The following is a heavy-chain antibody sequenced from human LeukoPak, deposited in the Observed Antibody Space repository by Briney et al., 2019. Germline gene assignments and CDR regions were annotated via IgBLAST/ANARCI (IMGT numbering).Heavy chain of an antibody. D-gene: IGHD3-10*01. CDR1: GFTFSSYE. CDR2: ISSSGSTI. Sequence: GGSLRLSCAASGFTFSSYEMNWVRQAPGKGLEWVSYISSSGSTIYYADSVKGRFTISRDNAKNSLYLQMNSLRAEDTAVYYCARDRYYYGSGSYCLDYWGQGTLVTVSS. V-gene: IGHV3-48*03. J-gene: IGHJ4*02. CDR3: ARDRYYYGSGSYCLDY.